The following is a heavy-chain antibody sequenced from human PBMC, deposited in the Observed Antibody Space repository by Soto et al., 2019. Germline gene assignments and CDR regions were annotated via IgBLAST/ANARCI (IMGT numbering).Heavy chain of an antibody. V-gene: IGHV4-59*08. D-gene: IGHD3-10*01. CDR2: IYYSGST. J-gene: IGHJ5*02. Sequence: SETLSLTCTVSGGSISSYYWSWIRQPPGKGLECIGYIYYSGSTNYNPSLKSRVTISVDTSKNQFSLKLSSVTAADTAVYYCARLKPGYYYDPWGQGTLVTVS. CDR3: ARLKPGYYYDP. CDR1: GGSISSYY.